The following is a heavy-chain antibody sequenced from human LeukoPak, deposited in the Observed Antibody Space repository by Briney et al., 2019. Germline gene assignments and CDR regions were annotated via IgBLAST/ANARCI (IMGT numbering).Heavy chain of an antibody. D-gene: IGHD5-24*01. CDR1: GYTFTSYP. V-gene: IGHV1-18*01. J-gene: IGHJ6*02. Sequence: GASVKVSCKASGYTFTSYPISWVRQAPGQGLEWMGWITTYNGNTKYAQKLQGRVTMTTDTSTSTVYMDLRGLRSDDTAVYYCAKACLVATTPGRGMDVWGQGTTVAVSS. CDR3: AKACLVATTPGRGMDV. CDR2: ITTYNGNT.